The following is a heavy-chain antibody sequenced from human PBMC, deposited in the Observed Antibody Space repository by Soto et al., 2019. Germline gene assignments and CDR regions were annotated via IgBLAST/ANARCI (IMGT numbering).Heavy chain of an antibody. CDR3: AREGVVVRGYFQH. J-gene: IGHJ1*01. Sequence: EVQLVESGGGLVQPGGSLRLSCAASGFTFSSYWMHWVRQAPGKGLVWVSRINSDGSSTSYADSVKGRFTIARDNAKNTLYVQMNSLRDEDTAVYYCAREGVVVRGYFQHWGQGTLVTVSS. CDR2: INSDGSST. D-gene: IGHD3-22*01. V-gene: IGHV3-74*01. CDR1: GFTFSSYW.